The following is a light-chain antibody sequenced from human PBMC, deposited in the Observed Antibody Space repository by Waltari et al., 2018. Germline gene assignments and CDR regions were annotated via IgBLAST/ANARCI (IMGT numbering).Light chain of an antibody. V-gene: IGLV1-44*01. CDR1: NYKIENSV. J-gene: IGLJ2*01. CDR2: SNN. Sequence: VQTQPPSTYGNAEQRITITCSGNNYKIENSVVSWYQQIQGTAPKLLILSNNSRPSGVHDRFSASKSGTSDSLAISGLQSADEAHYYCSAWDDSLNDPVVFGGGTKLTVL. CDR3: SAWDDSLNDPVV.